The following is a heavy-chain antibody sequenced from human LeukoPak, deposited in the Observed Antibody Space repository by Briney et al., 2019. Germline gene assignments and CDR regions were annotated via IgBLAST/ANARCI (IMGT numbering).Heavy chain of an antibody. CDR3: ARDRLVVPAMAYYYYMDV. V-gene: IGHV4-59*01. J-gene: IGHJ6*03. D-gene: IGHD2-2*01. CDR2: IYYSGST. CDR1: GGSFSSYY. Sequence: SETLSLTCTVSGGSFSSYYWSWIRQPPGKGLEWIGYIYYSGSTNYNPSLKSRVTISVDTSKNQFSLKLGSVTAADTAVYYCARDRLVVPAMAYYYYMDVWGKGTAVTVSS.